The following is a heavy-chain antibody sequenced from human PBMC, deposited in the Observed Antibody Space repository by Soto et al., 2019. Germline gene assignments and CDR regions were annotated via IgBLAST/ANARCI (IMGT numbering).Heavy chain of an antibody. CDR2: IYYSGST. J-gene: IGHJ4*02. CDR3: ARRSIIAVD. Sequence: QLQLQESGPGLVKPSETLSLTCTVSGGSISSSSYYWGWIRRPPGKGLEWIGSIYYSGSTYYNPSLKSRVTISVDTSKNQFSLKLSSVTAADTAVYYCARRSIIAVDWGQGTLVTVSS. D-gene: IGHD6-19*01. V-gene: IGHV4-39*01. CDR1: GGSISSSSYY.